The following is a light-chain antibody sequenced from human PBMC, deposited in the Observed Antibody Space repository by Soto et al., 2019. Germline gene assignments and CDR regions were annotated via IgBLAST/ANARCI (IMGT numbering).Light chain of an antibody. V-gene: IGKV2-28*01. Sequence: DIVMTQSPLSLPVTPGEPASISCRSSQSLLHSNGYNYLDWYLQKPGQSPQLLIYLGSNRASGVPDRFSGSGLARDVILKNSRVEAEDVGVYYCIQALQTPSRTFGQGTKVEIK. CDR3: IQALQTPSRT. CDR2: LGS. CDR1: QSLLHSNGYNY. J-gene: IGKJ1*01.